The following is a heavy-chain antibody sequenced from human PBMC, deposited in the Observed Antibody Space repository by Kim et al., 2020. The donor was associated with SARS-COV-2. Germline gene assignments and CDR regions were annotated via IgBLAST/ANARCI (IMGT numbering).Heavy chain of an antibody. CDR2: ISYDGSNK. J-gene: IGHJ4*02. V-gene: IGHV3-30*04. CDR1: GFTFSDYA. Sequence: GGSLRLSCAASGFTFSDYAIHWVRQAPGKGLEWVALISYDGSNKYYADSVKGRFTISRDNSKNTLYLQMNSLRAEDTAVYYCARGRQLERGLDYWGQGTLVTVSS. CDR3: ARGRQLERGLDY. D-gene: IGHD1-1*01.